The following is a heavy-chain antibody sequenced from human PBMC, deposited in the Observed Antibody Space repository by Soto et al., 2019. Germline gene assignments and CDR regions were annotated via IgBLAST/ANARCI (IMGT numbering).Heavy chain of an antibody. CDR3: ARGGAIVVVTAPSHL. CDR1: GYIFTNYY. Sequence: QVQLVQSGAEVKKPGASVKISCKASGYIFTNYYIHWVRQAPGQGLEWLGTINAGGGYTTYAQRFLGRVTMTRDTPTSTLSMELSSLTYEDTALYYCARGGAIVVVTAPSHLWGQGTLVTVSS. CDR2: INAGGGYT. D-gene: IGHD2-21*02. V-gene: IGHV1-46*03. J-gene: IGHJ5*02.